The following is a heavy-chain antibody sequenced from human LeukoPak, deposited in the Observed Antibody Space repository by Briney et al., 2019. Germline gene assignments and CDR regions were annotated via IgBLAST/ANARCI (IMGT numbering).Heavy chain of an antibody. D-gene: IGHD4-11*01. CDR2: INPNSGDT. Sequence: GASVTVSFTSSVYTFTGYYMHWVRQAHGQGLEWMGWINPNSGDTKYSQKFQGRVTITRDTSIRTAYMELTRLRSDDTAVYYCAKDAIVRDYSNSDYWGQGTLVTVSS. V-gene: IGHV1-2*02. CDR3: AKDAIVRDYSNSDY. J-gene: IGHJ4*02. CDR1: VYTFTGYY.